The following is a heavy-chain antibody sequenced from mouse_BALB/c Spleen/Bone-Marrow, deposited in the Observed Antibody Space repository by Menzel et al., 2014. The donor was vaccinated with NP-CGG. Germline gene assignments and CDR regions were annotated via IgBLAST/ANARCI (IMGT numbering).Heavy chain of an antibody. CDR2: IRNKAYGYTT. Sequence: EVHLVESGGGLVQPGGSLRLSCTTSGFTFTDYYMSWVRQPPGKALEWLAFIRNKAYGYTTEYSASVRGRFTISRDNSQSILYLQMNTLRAEDSATYYCARFPMDYWGQETSVTVSS. CDR1: GFTFTDYY. V-gene: IGHV7-3*02. CDR3: ARFPMDY. J-gene: IGHJ4*01.